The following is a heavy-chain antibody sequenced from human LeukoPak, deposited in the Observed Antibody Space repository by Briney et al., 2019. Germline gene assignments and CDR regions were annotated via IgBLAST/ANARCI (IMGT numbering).Heavy chain of an antibody. D-gene: IGHD1-7*01. J-gene: IGHJ6*03. V-gene: IGHV3-30-3*01. CDR2: ISYDGSNK. CDR1: GFTFSSYA. CDR3: AKDGTQMIPLYYYMDV. Sequence: GRSLRLSCAASGFTFSSYAMHWVRQAPGKGLEWVAVISYDGSNKYYADSVKGRFTISRDNSKNTLYLQMNSLRAEDTAVYYCAKDGTQMIPLYYYMDVWGKGTTVTVSS.